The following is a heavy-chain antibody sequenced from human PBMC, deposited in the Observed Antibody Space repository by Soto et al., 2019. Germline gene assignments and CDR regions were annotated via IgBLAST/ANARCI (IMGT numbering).Heavy chain of an antibody. CDR1: GGTFSSYT. Sequence: QVQLAQSGAEVKKPGSSVKVSCKASGGTFSSYTISWVRQAPGQGLEWMGRIIPILGIANYAQKFQGRVTITADKSTSTAYMELSSLRSEDTAVYYCARDRVTVTDTYYYYYMDVWGKGTTVTVSS. CDR3: ARDRVTVTDTYYYYYMDV. CDR2: IIPILGIA. J-gene: IGHJ6*03. V-gene: IGHV1-69*08. D-gene: IGHD2-21*02.